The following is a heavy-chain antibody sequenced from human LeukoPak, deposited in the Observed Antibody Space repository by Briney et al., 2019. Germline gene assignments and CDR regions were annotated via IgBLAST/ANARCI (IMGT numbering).Heavy chain of an antibody. CDR3: AKDREGLSSGYDLEYFDY. CDR2: ISGGGGTT. CDR1: GFTFSSYS. D-gene: IGHD5-12*01. J-gene: IGHJ4*02. V-gene: IGHV3-23*01. Sequence: GGSLRLSCAASGFTFSSYSMNWVRQAPGKGLEWVSAISGGGGTTYYADSVKGRFTISRDNSKNTLFLQMSSLRAEDTAVYYCAKDREGLSSGYDLEYFDYWGQGTLVTVPS.